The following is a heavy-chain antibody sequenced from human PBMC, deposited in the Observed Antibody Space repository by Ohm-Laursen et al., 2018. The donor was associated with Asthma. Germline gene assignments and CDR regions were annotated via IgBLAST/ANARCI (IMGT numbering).Heavy chain of an antibody. CDR3: ARDDYSNGEYYYYYYGMDV. CDR2: INGDGATI. V-gene: IGHV3-48*01. J-gene: IGHJ6*02. Sequence: GSLRLSCTASGFTFSFYTMIWVRQAPGKGLEWISNINGDGATIYYADSVKGRFTISRDNSKNTLYLQMNSLRAEDTAVYYCARDDYSNGEYYYYYYGMDVWGQGTTVTVSS. CDR1: GFTFSFYT. D-gene: IGHD4-11*01.